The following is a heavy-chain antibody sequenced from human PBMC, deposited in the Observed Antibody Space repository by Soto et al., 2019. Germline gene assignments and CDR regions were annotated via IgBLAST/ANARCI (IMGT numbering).Heavy chain of an antibody. D-gene: IGHD3-16*01. CDR2: ISSSSSTI. CDR1: GFTFSSYS. Sequence: GGSLRLSCAASGFTFSSYSMNWVRQAPGKGLEWVSYISSSSSTIYYADSVKGRFTISRDNAKNSLYLQMNSLRAEDTAVYYCARGVGVSYYDYIWGSSVSFDYYYMDVWGKGTTVTVSS. V-gene: IGHV3-48*01. J-gene: IGHJ6*03. CDR3: ARGVGVSYYDYIWGSSVSFDYYYMDV.